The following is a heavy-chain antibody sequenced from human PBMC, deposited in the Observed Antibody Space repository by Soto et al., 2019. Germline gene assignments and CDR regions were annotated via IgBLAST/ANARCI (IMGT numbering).Heavy chain of an antibody. J-gene: IGHJ5*02. CDR2: IYHSGST. CDR1: GGSISSSTYY. V-gene: IGHV4-39*07. CDR3: ARGHGSSSPWFDP. Sequence: SETLSLTCTVSGGSISSSTYYWGWIRQPPGKGLEWIGSIYHSGSTHYNPSLKSRVTISVDTSKNQFSLKLSSVTAADTAVYYCARGHGSSSPWFDPWGQGTLVTVSS. D-gene: IGHD6-6*01.